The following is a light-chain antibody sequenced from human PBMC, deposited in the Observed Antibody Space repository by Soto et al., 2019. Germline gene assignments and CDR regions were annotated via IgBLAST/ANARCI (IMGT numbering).Light chain of an antibody. Sequence: EIVLTQSPGTLSLSPGERATLSCRASQSVGRNYLAWYQQKPGQAPRLLIHGASSRATGIPDRFSGSGSGTDFILTISRLEPEDFAVYYCQQYASSPLTSGGGTKVEIK. V-gene: IGKV3-20*01. CDR3: QQYASSPLT. J-gene: IGKJ4*01. CDR1: QSVGRNY. CDR2: GAS.